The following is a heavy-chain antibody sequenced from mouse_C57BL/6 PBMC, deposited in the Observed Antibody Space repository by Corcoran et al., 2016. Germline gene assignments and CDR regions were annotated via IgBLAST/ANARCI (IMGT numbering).Heavy chain of an antibody. J-gene: IGHJ3*01. CDR1: GYSITSGYY. CDR2: ISYDGSN. Sequence: DVQLQESGPGLVKPSQSLSLTCSVTGYSITSGYYWNWIRQFPGNKLEWMGYISYDGSNNYNPSLKNRISITRDTSKNQFFLKLNSVTTEDTATYYCARSDYDWFAYWGQGTLVTVS. D-gene: IGHD2-4*01. CDR3: ARSDYDWFAY. V-gene: IGHV3-6*01.